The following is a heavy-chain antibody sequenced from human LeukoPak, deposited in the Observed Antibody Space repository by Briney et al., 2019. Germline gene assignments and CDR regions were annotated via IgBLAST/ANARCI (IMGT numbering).Heavy chain of an antibody. Sequence: GGSLRLSCAASGFTFSSYSMNWVRQAPGKELEWVSSISSSSSYIYYADSVKGRFTISRDNAKNSLYLQMNSLRAEDTAVYYCATESDYYGSGCNPYFDYWGQGTLVTVSS. CDR1: GFTFSSYS. CDR2: ISSSSSYI. CDR3: ATESDYYGSGCNPYFDY. J-gene: IGHJ4*02. D-gene: IGHD3-10*01. V-gene: IGHV3-21*01.